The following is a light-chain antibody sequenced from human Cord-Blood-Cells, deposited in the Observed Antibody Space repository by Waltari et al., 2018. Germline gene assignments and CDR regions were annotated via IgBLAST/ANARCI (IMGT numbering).Light chain of an antibody. CDR1: QSISNW. J-gene: IGKJ1*01. CDR3: QQYNSYST. CDR2: KAP. V-gene: IGKV1-5*03. Sequence: DIQMTQSPSTLSASVGDRVTITCRASQSISNWFAWTQQKPGKAPKLLIYKAPSLESGVPSRFSGGGSGTEFTLTISSLQPDDFATYYCQQYNSYSTFGQGTKVEIK.